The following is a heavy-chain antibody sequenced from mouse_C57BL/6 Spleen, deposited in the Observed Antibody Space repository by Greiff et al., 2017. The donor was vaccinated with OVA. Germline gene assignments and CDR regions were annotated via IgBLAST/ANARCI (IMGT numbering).Heavy chain of an antibody. D-gene: IGHD2-4*01. CDR2: INPSTGGT. CDR1: GYSFTGYY. J-gene: IGHJ4*01. Sequence: VQLQQSGPELVKPGASVKISCKASGYSFTGYYMHWVKQSPEKSLEWIGEINPSTGGTSYNQKFKGKATLTVDKSSSTAYMQLKSLTSEDSAVCYCARSDYEGAMDYWGQGTSVTVSS. CDR3: ARSDYEGAMDY. V-gene: IGHV1-43*01.